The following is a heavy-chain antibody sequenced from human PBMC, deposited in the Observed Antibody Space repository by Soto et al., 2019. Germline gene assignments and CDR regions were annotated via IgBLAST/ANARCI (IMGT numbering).Heavy chain of an antibody. CDR1: GFTFSSYD. Sequence: GGSLRLSCAASGFTFSSYDMHWVRQATGKGLEWVSAIGTAGDTYYPGSVKGRFTISRENAKNSLYLQMNSLRAEDTAVYYCARATMVRGVIINRQLEIGGRIQPFDIWGQGTMVTVSS. CDR2: IGTAGDT. CDR3: ARATMVRGVIINRQLEIGGRIQPFDI. V-gene: IGHV3-13*01. D-gene: IGHD3-10*01. J-gene: IGHJ3*02.